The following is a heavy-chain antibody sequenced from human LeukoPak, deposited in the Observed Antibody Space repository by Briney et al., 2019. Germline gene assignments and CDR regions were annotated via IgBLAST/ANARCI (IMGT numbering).Heavy chain of an antibody. CDR3: ARANTPGYCSSTSCPWYFDL. CDR2: ISAYNGNT. Sequence: GASVKVSCKASGYTFTSYGISWVRQAPGQGLEWMGWISAYNGNTNYAQKFQGRVTITADESTSTAYMELSSLRSEDTAVYYCARANTPGYCSSTSCPWYFDLWGRGTLVTVSS. D-gene: IGHD2-2*01. J-gene: IGHJ2*01. CDR1: GYTFTSYG. V-gene: IGHV1-18*01.